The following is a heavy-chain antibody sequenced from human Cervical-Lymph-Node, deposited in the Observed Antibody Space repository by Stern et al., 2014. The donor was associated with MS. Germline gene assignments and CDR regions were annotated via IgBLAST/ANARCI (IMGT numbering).Heavy chain of an antibody. Sequence: QVQLVQSGAEVKKPGASVKVSCKASGYTFSDYYIHWVRQARGQGLEWMGWINPNSGGTNYAQRFQGRVTLTRDTSISTAYMELSRLRSDDTAVYYCARAGFFTSVAGSPDYWGQGTLVTVSS. CDR2: INPNSGGT. D-gene: IGHD6-19*01. CDR3: ARAGFFTSVAGSPDY. V-gene: IGHV1-2*02. CDR1: GYTFSDYY. J-gene: IGHJ4*02.